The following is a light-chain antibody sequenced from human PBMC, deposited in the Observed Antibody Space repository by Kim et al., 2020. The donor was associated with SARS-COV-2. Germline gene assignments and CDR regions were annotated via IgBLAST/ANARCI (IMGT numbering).Light chain of an antibody. CDR2: AAT. J-gene: IGKJ1*01. Sequence: DIQMTQSPSSLSASVGDRISITCRASHDIINNLAWYQQKSGKVPKLLIYAATNLQSGVSSRFSGSGSGTHFTLSISNLQPEDVATYYCQRYNTAPWTFGDGTKVDIK. V-gene: IGKV1-27*01. CDR1: HDIINN. CDR3: QRYNTAPWT.